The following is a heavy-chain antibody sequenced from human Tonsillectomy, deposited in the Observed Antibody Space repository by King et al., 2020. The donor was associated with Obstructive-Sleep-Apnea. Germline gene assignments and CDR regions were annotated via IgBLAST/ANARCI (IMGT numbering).Heavy chain of an antibody. CDR2: IRYDGTNQ. CDR1: GFTFSTYG. D-gene: IGHD6-19*01. CDR3: AKVGSGWYGVDY. Sequence: VQLVESGGGVVQPGRSLRLSCAASGFTFSTYGMHWVRQAPGKGLEWVAFIRYDGTNQYYADSVKGRFTISRDNFNNALFLQMNSLRAEDTAVYYCAKVGSGWYGVDYWGQGTLVTVSS. V-gene: IGHV3-30*02. J-gene: IGHJ4*02.